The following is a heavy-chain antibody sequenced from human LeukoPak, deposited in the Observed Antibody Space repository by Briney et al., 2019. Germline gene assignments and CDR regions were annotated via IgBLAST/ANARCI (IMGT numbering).Heavy chain of an antibody. CDR3: ARGPGARRVTIFGVVYYGDYFDY. CDR1: GYTFTSYD. Sequence: EASVKVSCKASGYTFTSYDINWVRQATGQGLEWMGWMNPNSGNTGYAQKFQGRVTMTRNTSISTAYMELSSLRSEDTAVYYCARGPGARRVTIFGVVYYGDYFDYWGQGTLVTVSS. J-gene: IGHJ4*02. CDR2: MNPNSGNT. D-gene: IGHD3-3*01. V-gene: IGHV1-8*01.